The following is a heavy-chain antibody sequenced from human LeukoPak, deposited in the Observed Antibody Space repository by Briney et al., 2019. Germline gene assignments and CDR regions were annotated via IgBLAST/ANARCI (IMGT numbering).Heavy chain of an antibody. CDR2: IRYDGSNK. V-gene: IGHV3-30*02. Sequence: GGSLRLSCAASGFTFSSYGMHWVRQAPGKGLEWVAFIRYDGSNKYYADSVKGRFTISRDNSKNTLYLQMNSLRAEDTAVYYCAKSVGSSSRPFDYWGQGTLVTVSS. CDR1: GFTFSSYG. CDR3: AKSVGSSSRPFDY. J-gene: IGHJ4*02. D-gene: IGHD6-6*01.